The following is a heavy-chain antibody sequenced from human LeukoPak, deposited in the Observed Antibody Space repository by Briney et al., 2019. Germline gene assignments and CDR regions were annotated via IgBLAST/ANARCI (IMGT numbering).Heavy chain of an antibody. V-gene: IGHV4-59*08. CDR2: VYHSGSSGST. D-gene: IGHD6-25*01. Sequence: PSETLSLTCTVSGGSITSYYWSWVRQPPGKGLEWIGYVYHSGSSGSTNYDPSLKSRVTISVDMSKNQFSLKLSSVTAADTALYCCAGHQRLAWFDPWGQGTLVTVSS. CDR3: AGHQRLAWFDP. J-gene: IGHJ5*02. CDR1: GGSITSYY.